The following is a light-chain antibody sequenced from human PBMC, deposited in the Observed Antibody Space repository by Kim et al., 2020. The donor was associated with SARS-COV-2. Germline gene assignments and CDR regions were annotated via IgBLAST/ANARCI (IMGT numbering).Light chain of an antibody. Sequence: GQSIPISCTCTSSDVGYDNSVSCYQQHPGKAPKLIMYDVSERASGVSNRCSGSQSGNTASLTISGLRAEDEADYYCSSHTTSSTYVFGSGTKVTVL. CDR2: DVS. J-gene: IGLJ1*01. V-gene: IGLV2-14*04. CDR3: SSHTTSSTYV. CDR1: SSDVGYDNS.